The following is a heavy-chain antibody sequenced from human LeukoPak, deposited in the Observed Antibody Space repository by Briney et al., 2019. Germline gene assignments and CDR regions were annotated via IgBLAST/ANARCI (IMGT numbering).Heavy chain of an antibody. CDR3: ARALGSGSYPYYFDH. V-gene: IGHV3-53*01. CDR2: IYSGGGT. CDR1: GFTVDSNH. J-gene: IGHJ4*02. D-gene: IGHD1-26*01. Sequence: GGSLRLSCAASGFTVDSNHMSWVRQAPGQGLEWVSVIYSGGGTYFADSVRGRFTVSRDNSKNTLFLQMNNLRAEDTAVYYCARALGSGSYPYYFDHWGQGAPVTVSS.